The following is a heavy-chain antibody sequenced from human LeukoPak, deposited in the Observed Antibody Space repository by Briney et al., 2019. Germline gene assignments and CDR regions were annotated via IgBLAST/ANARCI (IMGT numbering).Heavy chain of an antibody. J-gene: IGHJ5*02. V-gene: IGHV4-28*05. CDR2: IYYSGSI. CDR3: ARSPLTGNYGDWFDP. D-gene: IGHD3-9*01. Sequence: PSETLSLTCAVSGYSISSSNYWAWIRQPPGKGLEWIGHIYYSGSIYYNPSLKSRVTISVDTSKNQFSLNLSSVTAADTAVYYCARSPLTGNYGDWFDPWGQGTLVIVSS. CDR1: GYSISSSNY.